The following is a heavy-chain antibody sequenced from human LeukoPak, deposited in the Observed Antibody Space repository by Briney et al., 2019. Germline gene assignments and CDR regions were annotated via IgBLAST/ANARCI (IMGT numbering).Heavy chain of an antibody. V-gene: IGHV3-23*01. D-gene: IGHD3-10*01. CDR3: AKNPLNYYGSGSPSAFDY. CDR1: GFTFSSYA. J-gene: IGHJ4*02. Sequence: GGSLRLSCAASGFTFSSYAMSWVRQAPGKGLEWVSAISGSGGSTYYADSVKGRFTISRDNSKNTLYLQMNSLRAEDTAVYYCAKNPLNYYGSGSPSAFDYWGQGTLVTVSP. CDR2: ISGSGGST.